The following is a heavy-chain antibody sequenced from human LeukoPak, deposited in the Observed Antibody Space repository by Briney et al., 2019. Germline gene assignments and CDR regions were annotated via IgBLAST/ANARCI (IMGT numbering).Heavy chain of an antibody. CDR3: ARALCDSDSCNYYQYMDV. J-gene: IGHJ6*03. CDR1: GYTFTSYG. Sequence: ASVKVSCKASGYTFTSYGINWVRQATGQGLEWMGWMNPNSGNTGYAQKFQGRVTITRDTSISTAYMELSSLRSEDTAVYYCARALCDSDSCNYYQYMDVWGKGTTVTVSS. D-gene: IGHD6-13*01. CDR2: MNPNSGNT. V-gene: IGHV1-8*03.